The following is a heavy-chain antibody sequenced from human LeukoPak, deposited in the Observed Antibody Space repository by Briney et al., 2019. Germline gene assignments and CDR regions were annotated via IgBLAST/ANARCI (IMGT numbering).Heavy chain of an antibody. V-gene: IGHV3-23*01. CDR3: ARANYASGSYSQYFDN. CDR2: ISGSGGST. D-gene: IGHD3-10*01. Sequence: GSLRLSCAASGFTFSSYAMSWVRQAPGKGLEWVSAISGSGGSTYYADSVKGRFTISRDNSKNTLYLQMNSLRAEDTAVYYCARANYASGSYSQYFDNWGQGTLVTVSS. J-gene: IGHJ4*02. CDR1: GFTFSSYA.